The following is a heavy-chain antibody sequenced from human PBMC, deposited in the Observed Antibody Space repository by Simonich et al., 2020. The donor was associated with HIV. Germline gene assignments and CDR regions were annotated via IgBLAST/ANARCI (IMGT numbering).Heavy chain of an antibody. J-gene: IGHJ1*01. CDR1: GGSFSVYN. CDR3: ARLTAGGLGEYFQH. Sequence: QVQLQQWGAGLLKPSETLSLTCAVYGGSFSVYNWSWIRQPPGKGLGWIGEINHSGSTNYNPSLKSRVTISVDTSKNQFSLKLSSVTAADTAVYYCARLTAGGLGEYFQHWGQGTLVTVSS. V-gene: IGHV4-34*01. D-gene: IGHD6-13*01. CDR2: INHSGST.